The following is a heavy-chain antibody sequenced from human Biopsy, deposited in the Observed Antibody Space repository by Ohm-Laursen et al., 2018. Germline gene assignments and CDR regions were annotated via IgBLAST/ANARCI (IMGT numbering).Heavy chain of an antibody. CDR2: INPGGNST. Sequence: ATVKISRKASGYTFTTYYIHWVRQAPGQGLEWMGIINPGGNSTAYTQNFQGRATMTWDTSTTTVYMELSSLRSEDTAVYYCVLASFDYWGQGTLVTVPS. CDR3: VLASFDY. V-gene: IGHV1-46*01. CDR1: GYTFTTYY. J-gene: IGHJ4*02.